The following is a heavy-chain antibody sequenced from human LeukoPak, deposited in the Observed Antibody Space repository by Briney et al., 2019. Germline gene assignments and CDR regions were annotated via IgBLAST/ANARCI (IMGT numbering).Heavy chain of an antibody. V-gene: IGHV3-21*01. CDR1: GFTFSSYS. CDR3: ARSGSSWYFVDY. D-gene: IGHD6-13*01. Sequence: GGSLRLSCAASGFTFSSYSMNWVRQAPGKGLEWVSSISSSSSYIYYADSVKGRFTISRDNAKNSLYLQMNSLRAEDTAVYYCARSGSSWYFVDYWGQGTLSPSPQ. CDR2: ISSSSSYI. J-gene: IGHJ4*02.